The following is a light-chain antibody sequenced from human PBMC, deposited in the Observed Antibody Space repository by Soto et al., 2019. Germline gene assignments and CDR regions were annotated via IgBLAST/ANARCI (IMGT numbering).Light chain of an antibody. CDR1: NSNIEKNY. V-gene: IGLV1-51*01. Sequence: QSVLTQPPSVSAAPGQEVTISCSGSNSNIEKNYVSCYQQFPGTAPKLLICDTNQRPSGIPDRFSGSKSGTAATLAITGLQAGDEADYYCGTWDSGLSAEVFGGGTKLTVL. CDR3: GTWDSGLSAEV. J-gene: IGLJ2*01. CDR2: DTN.